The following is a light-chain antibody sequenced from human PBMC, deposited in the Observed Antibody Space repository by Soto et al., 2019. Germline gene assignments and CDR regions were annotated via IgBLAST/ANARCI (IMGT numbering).Light chain of an antibody. CDR1: SSDVGAYNL. V-gene: IGLV2-23*01. J-gene: IGLJ7*01. CDR3: CSHAGSRTFV. CDR2: AGS. Sequence: QSVLTQPASVSGSPEQSITISCTGTSSDVGAYNLVSWYQQHPGKAPRLIIYAGSKRPSGISHRFSASKSDNTASLTLSGPQAEHDAHYHCCSHAGSRTFVFRGATQLTVL.